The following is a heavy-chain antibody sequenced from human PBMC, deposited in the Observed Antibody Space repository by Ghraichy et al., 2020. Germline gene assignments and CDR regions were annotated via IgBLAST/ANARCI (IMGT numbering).Heavy chain of an antibody. J-gene: IGHJ5*02. CDR3: VRGKYCSGGSCNRIVDNWFEP. CDR1: GFSFTTYA. CDR2: ISGSGGGT. V-gene: IGHV3-23*01. Sequence: GGSLRLSCAASGFSFTTYAMSWVRQAPGKGLEWVSGISGSGGGTNYADSVKGRFTISRDNSKNMLYLQMNSLRAEETAVYYCVRGKYCSGGSCNRIVDNWFEPWGQGTLVTVSS. D-gene: IGHD2-15*01.